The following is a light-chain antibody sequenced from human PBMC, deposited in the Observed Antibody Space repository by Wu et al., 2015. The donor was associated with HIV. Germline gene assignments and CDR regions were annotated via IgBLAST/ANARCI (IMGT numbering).Light chain of an antibody. J-gene: IGKJ4*01. CDR2: GGS. CDR1: QDIRNS. Sequence: AIQLTQSPSSLSASVGDRVTITCRASQDIRNSLAWFQQRPGTSPKVLIYGGSTLESGVPSRFSGSGSGTHFTLTINSLQAEDLATYFCTTTSIRPTLFYFGGGTKVQIK. V-gene: IGKV1-13*02. CDR3: TTTSIRPTLFY.